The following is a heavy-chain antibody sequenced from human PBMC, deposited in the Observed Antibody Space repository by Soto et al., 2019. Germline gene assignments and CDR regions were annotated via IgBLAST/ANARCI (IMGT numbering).Heavy chain of an antibody. J-gene: IGHJ4*02. Sequence: TSETLSLTCTVSGGSISSYYWSWIRQPPGKGLEWIGYIYYSGSTNYNPSLKSRVTISVDTSKNQFSLKLSSVTAADTAVYYCARHFTRTVTTPFDYWGQGTLVTVSS. CDR3: ARHFTRTVTTPFDY. CDR2: IYYSGST. CDR1: GGSISSYY. D-gene: IGHD4-17*01. V-gene: IGHV4-59*08.